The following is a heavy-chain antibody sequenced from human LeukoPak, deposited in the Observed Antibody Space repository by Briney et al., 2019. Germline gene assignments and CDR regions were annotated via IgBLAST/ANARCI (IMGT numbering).Heavy chain of an antibody. CDR1: GFIFSNYA. D-gene: IGHD6-13*01. CDR3: ARPRDSGWSKTWDY. V-gene: IGHV3-7*03. CDR2: IKQDGSEK. Sequence: GGSLRLSCAASGFIFSNYAMSWVRQAPGKGLEWVANIKQDGSEKYYVDSVKGRFTISRDNAQNSLYLQMNSLRAEDTAVYYCARPRDSGWSKTWDYWGQGTLVTVSS. J-gene: IGHJ4*02.